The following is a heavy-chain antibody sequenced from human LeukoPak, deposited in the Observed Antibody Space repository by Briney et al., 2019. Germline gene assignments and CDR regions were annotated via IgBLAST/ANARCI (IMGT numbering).Heavy chain of an antibody. CDR2: IRNDGSDK. Sequence: QTGGSLRLSCTASGFTFSSYGMHWVRRAPGKGLEWVAFIRNDGSDKYYADSVKGRFTISRDNSKDTLHLQMNSLGAEDTAVYYCARDSGGWDAFDIWGQGTMVTVSS. CDR3: ARDSGGWDAFDI. J-gene: IGHJ3*02. CDR1: GFTFSSYG. D-gene: IGHD6-25*01. V-gene: IGHV3-30*02.